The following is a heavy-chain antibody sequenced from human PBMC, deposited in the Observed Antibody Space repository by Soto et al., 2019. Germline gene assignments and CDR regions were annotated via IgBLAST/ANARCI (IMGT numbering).Heavy chain of an antibody. CDR2: IYYSGST. J-gene: IGHJ3*02. CDR3: AREDDRMRSNYAFDI. D-gene: IGHD1-1*01. CDR1: GGSISSGGYY. Sequence: SEIMSLTCTVSGGSISSGGYYWSWIRQHPGKGLEWIGYIYYSGSTYYNPSLKSRVTISVDTSKNQFSLKLSSVTAADTAVYYCAREDDRMRSNYAFDIWGQGTMVTVSS. V-gene: IGHV4-31*03.